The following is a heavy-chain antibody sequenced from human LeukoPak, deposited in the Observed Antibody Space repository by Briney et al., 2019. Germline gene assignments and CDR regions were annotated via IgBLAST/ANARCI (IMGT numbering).Heavy chain of an antibody. CDR3: ASFDCGGDCSDY. Sequence: GGSLRLSCAASGFTFSSYAMHWVRQAPGKGLEYVSAISSNGGSTYYANSVKGRFTISRDNSKNTLYLQMGSLRAEDMAVYYCASFDCGGDCSDYWGQGTLVTVSS. CDR1: GFTFSSYA. CDR2: ISSNGGST. D-gene: IGHD2-21*02. V-gene: IGHV3-64*01. J-gene: IGHJ4*02.